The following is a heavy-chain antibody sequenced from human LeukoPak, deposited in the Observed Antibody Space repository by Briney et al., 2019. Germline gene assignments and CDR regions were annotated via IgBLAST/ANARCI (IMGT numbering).Heavy chain of an antibody. D-gene: IGHD3-10*01. CDR3: AKPQLWFGELLGVYFDY. CDR1: GFTFSDYR. CDR2: ISGSSSDI. V-gene: IGHV3-21*01. J-gene: IGHJ4*02. Sequence: GGSLRLSCAASGFTFSDYRMNWVRQAPGKGLEWVSSISGSSSDIYYADSVKGRFTISRDNSKNTLYLQMNSLRAEDTAVYYCAKPQLWFGELLGVYFDYWGQGTLVTVSS.